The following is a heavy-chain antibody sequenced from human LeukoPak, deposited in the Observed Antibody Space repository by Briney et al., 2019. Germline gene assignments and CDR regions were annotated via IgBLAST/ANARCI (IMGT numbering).Heavy chain of an antibody. V-gene: IGHV1-2*04. CDR3: ARGGELRYFDWLLSGAFDI. Sequence: ASVKVSCKASGYTFTGYYMHWVRQAPGQGLEWMGWINPNSGGTNYAQKFQGWVTMTRDTYISTAYMELSRLRSDDTAVYYCARGGELRYFDWLLSGAFDIWGQGTMVTVSS. D-gene: IGHD3-9*01. CDR1: GYTFTGYY. CDR2: INPNSGGT. J-gene: IGHJ3*02.